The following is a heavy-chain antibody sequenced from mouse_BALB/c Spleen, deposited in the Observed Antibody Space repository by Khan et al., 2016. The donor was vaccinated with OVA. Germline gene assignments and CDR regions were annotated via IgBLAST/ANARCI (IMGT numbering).Heavy chain of an antibody. CDR3: ARGDYYGTYAMDY. CDR2: IYPGTVNT. D-gene: IGHD1-1*01. V-gene: IGHV1S56*01. CDR1: GSTFTNYY. J-gene: IGHJ4*01. Sequence: QVQLQQSGPELVKPGASVRISCKASGSTFTNYYIHWVKQRPGQGLEWIGWIYPGTVNTNYNENFKGKATLTADKSSSTAYMLLSSLTSEDSAVYFCARGDYYGTYAMDYWGQGTSVIVSS.